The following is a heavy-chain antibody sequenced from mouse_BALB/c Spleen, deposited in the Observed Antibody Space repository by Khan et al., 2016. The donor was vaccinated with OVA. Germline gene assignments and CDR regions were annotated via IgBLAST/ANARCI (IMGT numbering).Heavy chain of an antibody. V-gene: IGHV5-4*02. J-gene: IGHJ3*01. CDR3: ARGFYGNPFAY. CDR2: ISDGGSYT. CDR1: GFTFSDYY. D-gene: IGHD2-1*01. Sequence: EVELVESGGGLVKPGGSLKLSCAASGFTFSDYYMYWVRQTPEKRLEWVATISDGGSYTYYLDSVKGRFTISRDDAKNNLYLQMNSLKSEDTAMYYCARGFYGNPFAYGGQGTLVTVSA.